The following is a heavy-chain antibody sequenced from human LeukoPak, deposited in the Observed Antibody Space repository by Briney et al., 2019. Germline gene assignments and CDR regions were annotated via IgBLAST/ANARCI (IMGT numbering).Heavy chain of an antibody. V-gene: IGHV1-2*02. Sequence: EASVKVSCKASGYTFTGYYMHWVRQAPGQGLEWMGWINPNSGGTNYAQKFQGRVTMTRDTSISTAYMELSRLRSDDTAVYYCAREYNGGNSDYFDYWGQGTLVTVSS. D-gene: IGHD4-23*01. CDR2: INPNSGGT. CDR1: GYTFTGYY. CDR3: AREYNGGNSDYFDY. J-gene: IGHJ4*02.